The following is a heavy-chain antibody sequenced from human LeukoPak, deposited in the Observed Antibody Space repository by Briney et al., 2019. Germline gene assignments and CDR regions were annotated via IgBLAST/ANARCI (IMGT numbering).Heavy chain of an antibody. J-gene: IGHJ3*02. CDR3: ARHQYYYGSGRLGAFDI. Sequence: PSETLSLTCTVSGYSISSGYYWGWIRQPPGKGLEWIGRIYHSGSTYYNPSLKSRVTISVDTSKNQFSLKLSSVTAADTAVYYCARHQYYYGSGRLGAFDIWGQGTMVTVSS. CDR1: GYSISSGYY. D-gene: IGHD3-10*01. V-gene: IGHV4-38-2*02. CDR2: IYHSGST.